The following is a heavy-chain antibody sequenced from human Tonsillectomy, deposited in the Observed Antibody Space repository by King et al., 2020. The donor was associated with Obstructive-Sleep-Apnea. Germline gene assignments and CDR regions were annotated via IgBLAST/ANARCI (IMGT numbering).Heavy chain of an antibody. V-gene: IGHV4-59*01. CDR3: ARGGYGDY. CDR1: GGSISFYY. CDR2: IYYSGST. Sequence: VQLQESGPGLVKPSETLSLTFTVSGGSISFYYWSCIRQPPGKGLEWIGYIYYSGSTNYNPSLKSRVTISVDTSKNQFSLKLSSVTAADTAVYYCARGGYGDYWAQGTLVTVSS. D-gene: IGHD5-12*01. J-gene: IGHJ4*02.